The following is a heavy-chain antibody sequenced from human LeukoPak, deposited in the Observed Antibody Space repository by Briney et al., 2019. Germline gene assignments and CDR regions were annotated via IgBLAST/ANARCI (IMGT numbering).Heavy chain of an antibody. V-gene: IGHV3-7*01. D-gene: IGHD2-8*02. CDR2: IKQDGSEK. CDR3: GRDVSRGAGGAFDI. Sequence: PGGSLRLSCAASGSTFSRCWMSWARQAPGKGLEWVANIKQDGSEKYYVDSVKGRFTISRDNAKNSLYLQMNSLRAEDTAVYYCGRDVSRGAGGAFDIWGQGTMVTVSS. J-gene: IGHJ3*02. CDR1: GSTFSRCW.